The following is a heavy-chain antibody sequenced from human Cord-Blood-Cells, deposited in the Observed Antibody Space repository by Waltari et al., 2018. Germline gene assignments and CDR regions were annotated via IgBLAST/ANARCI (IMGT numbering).Heavy chain of an antibody. D-gene: IGHD6-6*01. CDR1: GFTFSSYA. J-gene: IGHJ5*02. CDR3: AKGPTSIAARPDWFDP. CDR2: ISGSGGST. Sequence: EVQLLESGGGLVQPGGSLRLSCAASGFTFSSYAMSWVRQAPGKGGEWVSAISGSGGSTYYEDSVKGRFTISRDNSKNTLYLQMNSLRAADTAVYYWAKGPTSIAARPDWFDPWGQGTLVTVSS. V-gene: IGHV3-23*01.